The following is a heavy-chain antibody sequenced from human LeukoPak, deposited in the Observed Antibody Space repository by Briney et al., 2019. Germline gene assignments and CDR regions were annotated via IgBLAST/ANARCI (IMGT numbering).Heavy chain of an antibody. Sequence: SETLSLTCTVSGDSISSHYWSWVRQPPGKGLEWIGYIFYSGSTMYNPSLKSRCTISVDTSKNQFSLRLTSVTAADTAMYFCARTGDYSTSTGGWFESWGQGTLVTVSS. J-gene: IGHJ5*01. V-gene: IGHV4-59*11. CDR3: ARTGDYSTSTGGWFES. D-gene: IGHD4-11*01. CDR1: GDSISSHY. CDR2: IFYSGST.